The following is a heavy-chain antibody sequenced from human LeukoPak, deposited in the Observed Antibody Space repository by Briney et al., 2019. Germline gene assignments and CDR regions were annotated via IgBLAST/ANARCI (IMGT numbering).Heavy chain of an antibody. CDR3: AGGRWETAYYYYGMDV. D-gene: IGHD1-26*01. J-gene: IGHJ6*02. CDR2: IIPIFGTA. CDR1: GGTFISYA. Sequence: SVKVSCKASGGTFISYAISWVRQAPGQGLEWMGGIIPIFGTANYAQKFQGRVTITADESTSTAYMELSSLRSEDTAVYYCAGGRWETAYYYYGMDVWGQGTTVTVSS. V-gene: IGHV1-69*13.